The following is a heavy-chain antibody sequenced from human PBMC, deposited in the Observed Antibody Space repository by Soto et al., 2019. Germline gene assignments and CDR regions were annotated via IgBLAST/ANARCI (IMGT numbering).Heavy chain of an antibody. J-gene: IGHJ6*02. V-gene: IGHV4-30-4*01. Sequence: QVQLQESGPGLVRPSQTLSLTCTVSGGSISTDHYHWTWIRQTPGKGLEWIGYIHYSGSIHFNPSHQSRVSMSVDTSKNLFSLKLSSVTAADTAVYFCAREDDGGDRDYYGLDVWGQGTTVTVSS. CDR3: AREDDGGDRDYYGLDV. CDR1: GGSISTDHYH. D-gene: IGHD2-21*02. CDR2: IHYSGSI.